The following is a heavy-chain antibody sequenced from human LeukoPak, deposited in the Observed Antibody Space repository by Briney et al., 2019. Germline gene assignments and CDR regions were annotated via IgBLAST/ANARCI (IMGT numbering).Heavy chain of an antibody. CDR3: ARFKRGYCSGGSCYWFDP. V-gene: IGHV4-34*01. CDR2: INHSGST. CDR1: GGSFSGYY. J-gene: IGHJ5*02. Sequence: SETLSLTCAVYGGSFSGYYWSWIRQPPGKGLEWIGEINHSGSTNYNPSLKSRVTISVDTSKNQFSLKLSSVTATDTAVYYCARFKRGYCSGGSCYWFDPWGQGTLVTVSS. D-gene: IGHD2-15*01.